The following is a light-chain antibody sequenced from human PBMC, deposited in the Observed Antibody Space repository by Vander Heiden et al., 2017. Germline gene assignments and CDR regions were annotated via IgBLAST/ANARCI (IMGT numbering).Light chain of an antibody. Sequence: DIQMTQSPSSLSASVGDRVTITCQASQDISNYLNWYQQKPGKAPKLLIYGASNVETGVPSRFSGSGSGTDFTFTISSLQPEDIATYYCQQYDNLPPLTFGGGTKVEIK. CDR3: QQYDNLPPLT. CDR2: GAS. J-gene: IGKJ4*01. CDR1: QDISNY. V-gene: IGKV1-33*01.